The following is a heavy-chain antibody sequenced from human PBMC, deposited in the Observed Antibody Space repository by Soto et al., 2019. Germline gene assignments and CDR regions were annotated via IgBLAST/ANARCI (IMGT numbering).Heavy chain of an antibody. Sequence: XATLSLTFTVSGGPVSNNRYYWGWIRQPPGKGLEWIGSIHYSGSTYDNPSLKSRVTISVDTSKNQLSLKLKSVTAADTAVYYCARHLSLGYCTPTSCDLLSWFDDSGHGTKVTVS. V-gene: IGHV4-39*01. CDR3: ARHLSLGYCTPTSCDLLSWFDD. J-gene: IGHJ5*01. CDR1: GGPVSNNRYY. CDR2: IHYSGST. D-gene: IGHD2-2*01.